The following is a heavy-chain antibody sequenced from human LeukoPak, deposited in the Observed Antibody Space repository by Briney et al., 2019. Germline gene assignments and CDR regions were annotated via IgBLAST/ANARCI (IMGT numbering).Heavy chain of an antibody. J-gene: IGHJ4*02. Sequence: GGSLRLSCAASGFTFSTYWMAWVRQAPGKGLEWVAFIRYDGSNKYYADSVKGRFTISRDNAKNSLSLQMNSLRAEDTAVYYCARGRHSSGWGEGTLVTVSS. D-gene: IGHD6-19*01. V-gene: IGHV3-30*02. CDR3: ARGRHSSG. CDR1: GFTFSTYW. CDR2: IRYDGSNK.